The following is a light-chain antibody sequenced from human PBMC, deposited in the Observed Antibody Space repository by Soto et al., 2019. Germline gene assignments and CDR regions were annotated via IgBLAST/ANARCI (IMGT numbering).Light chain of an antibody. CDR1: QSISSY. CDR3: QQSYNTPPLT. CDR2: DAY. Sequence: DIQMTQSPSSLSASVGDRVTITCRASQSISSYLNWYQQKPGKAPKLLIYDAYSLQSGVPSRFSGSGSGTDFTLTISSLPPEDFATYYCQQSYNTPPLTFGGGTKVEIK. V-gene: IGKV1-39*01. J-gene: IGKJ4*01.